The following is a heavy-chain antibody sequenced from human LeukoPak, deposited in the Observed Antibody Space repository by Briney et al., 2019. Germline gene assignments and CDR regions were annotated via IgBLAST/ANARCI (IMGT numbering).Heavy chain of an antibody. CDR3: ASERLIAAAGTFFY. D-gene: IGHD6-13*01. J-gene: IGHJ4*02. Sequence: SETLSLTCTVSGGSISSYYWSWIRQPAGKGLEWIGRIYTSGSTNYNPSLKSRVTMSVDTSKNQFSLKLSSVTAADTAVYYCASERLIAAAGTFFYWGQGTLVTVSS. V-gene: IGHV4-4*07. CDR2: IYTSGST. CDR1: GGSISSYY.